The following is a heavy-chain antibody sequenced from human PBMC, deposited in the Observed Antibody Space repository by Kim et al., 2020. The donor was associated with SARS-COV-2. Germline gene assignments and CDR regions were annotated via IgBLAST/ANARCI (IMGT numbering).Heavy chain of an antibody. CDR2: INTNTGNP. CDR3: ARVLGDRYFDWLSMGY. CDR1: GYTFTSYA. J-gene: IGHJ4*02. V-gene: IGHV7-4-1*02. Sequence: ASVKVSCKASGYTFTSYAMNWVRQAPGQGLEWMGWINTNTGNPTYALGFTGRFVFSLDTSVSTAYLQISSLKAEDTAVYYCARVLGDRYFDWLSMGYWGQGTLVTVSS. D-gene: IGHD3-9*01.